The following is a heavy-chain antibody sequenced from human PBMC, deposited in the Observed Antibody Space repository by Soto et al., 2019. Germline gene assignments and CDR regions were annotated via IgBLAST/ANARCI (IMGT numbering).Heavy chain of an antibody. CDR2: IKSDGSTT. J-gene: IGHJ4*02. CDR1: GFIFNTYL. V-gene: IGHV3-74*01. CDR3: VRGSSGWFGLDY. D-gene: IGHD6-19*01. Sequence: PGGSLRLSCAASGFIFNTYLMHWVRQAPGKGLVWVSRIKSDGSTTNYADSVKGRFAISRDNAKNTLYLQMNSLRADDTAVYYCVRGSSGWFGLDYWGQGTPVTVS.